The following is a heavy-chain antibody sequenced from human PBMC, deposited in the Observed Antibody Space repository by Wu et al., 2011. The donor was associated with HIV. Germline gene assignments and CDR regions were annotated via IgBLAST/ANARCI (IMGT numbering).Heavy chain of an antibody. CDR2: IMPVFGAA. CDR1: GGTFNSYA. J-gene: IGHJ5*02. D-gene: IGHD4-11*01. Sequence: QVQLVQSGAEMKKPGSSVKVSCKTSGGTFNSYAFSWVRQAPGQGLEWMGRIMPVFGAAYYAQKFQGRINITADESTRTAYMSLSRLRSEDTAVYYCAVGGPTREDYSFTSWGQGTLVTGLL. CDR3: AVGGPTREDYSFTS. V-gene: IGHV1-69*15.